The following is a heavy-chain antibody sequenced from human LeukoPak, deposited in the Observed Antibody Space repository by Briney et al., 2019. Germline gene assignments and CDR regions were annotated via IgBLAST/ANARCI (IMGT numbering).Heavy chain of an antibody. Sequence: SETLSLTCAVYGGSFSGYYWSWIRQPPGKGLEWIGEINHSGSTTYNPSLKSRATISVDTSKNQFSLKLSSVTAADTAVYYCVRGRYSSGWFKDKNWFDPWGQGIPVTVSS. J-gene: IGHJ5*02. CDR1: GGSFSGYY. CDR3: VRGRYSSGWFKDKNWFDP. CDR2: INHSGST. V-gene: IGHV4-34*01. D-gene: IGHD6-19*01.